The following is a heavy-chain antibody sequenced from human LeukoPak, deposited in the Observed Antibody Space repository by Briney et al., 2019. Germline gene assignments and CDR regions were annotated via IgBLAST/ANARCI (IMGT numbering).Heavy chain of an antibody. CDR3: ATAIPTPPYCSSTSCYPIDY. CDR2: IYSGGST. J-gene: IGHJ4*02. CDR1: GFTVSSNY. Sequence: PGGSLRLSCAASGFTVSSNYMSWVRQAPGKGLEWVSVIYSGGSTYYADSVKGRFTVSRDSSKNTLYLQMNSLRAEDTAVYYCATAIPTPPYCSSTSCYPIDYWGQGTLVTVSS. V-gene: IGHV3-53*01. D-gene: IGHD2-2*01.